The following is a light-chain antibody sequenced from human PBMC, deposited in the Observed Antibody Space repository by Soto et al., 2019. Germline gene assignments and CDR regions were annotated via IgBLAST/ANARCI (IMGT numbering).Light chain of an antibody. CDR3: DAWDDSLYGAV. CDR2: SND. J-gene: IGLJ2*01. V-gene: IGLV1-44*01. CDR1: SSNIGTNT. Sequence: QSVLTPPPAASGTPGQRVTISCSGSSSNIGTNTVNWYQQLPGTAPKLLIYSNDLRPSGVPDRFSGSKSGTSASLAISGLQSEDEADYYCDAWDDSLYGAVFGGGTKLTVL.